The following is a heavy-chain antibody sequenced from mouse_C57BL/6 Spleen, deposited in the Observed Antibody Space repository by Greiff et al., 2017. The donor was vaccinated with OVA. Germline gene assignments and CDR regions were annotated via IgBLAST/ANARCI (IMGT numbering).Heavy chain of an antibody. D-gene: IGHD2-1*01. CDR1: GFTFSDYY. J-gene: IGHJ2*01. V-gene: IGHV5-12*01. CDR2: ICNGGGST. CDR3: ARQGGYGNYLDY. Sequence: EVQRVESGGGLVQPGGSLKLSCAASGFTFSDYYMYWVRQTPEKRLEWVAYICNGGGSTYYPDTVKGRSTISRDNAKNTQCLQMSRLKSEDTAMYYCARQGGYGNYLDYWGQGTTLTVSS.